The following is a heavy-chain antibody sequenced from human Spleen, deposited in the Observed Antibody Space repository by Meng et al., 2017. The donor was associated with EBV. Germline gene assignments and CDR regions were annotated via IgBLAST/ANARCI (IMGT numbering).Heavy chain of an antibody. CDR3: ATGISPAVPFDY. CDR2: IHHSGST. Sequence: QTQLQDSGPGQLTPSGTLSLPCPVSGGSISSSKWWTWVRQPPGKGLEWIGDIHHSGSTNYNPSLKSRVTISVDKSKNQVSLKLNSVTAADTAVCYCATGISPAVPFDYWGQGTLVTVSS. CDR1: GGSISSSKW. D-gene: IGHD6-13*01. V-gene: IGHV4-4*02. J-gene: IGHJ4*02.